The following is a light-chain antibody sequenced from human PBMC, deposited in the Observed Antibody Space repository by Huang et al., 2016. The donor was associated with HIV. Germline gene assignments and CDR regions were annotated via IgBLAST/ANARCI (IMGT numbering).Light chain of an antibody. Sequence: DIVLTQSPGTLSLSPGERATLSCRASQRVSSSYLAWYQQNPGQAPRLLIYGASSRATGIPDRFSGSGSGTDFTLTISRLEPEDFAVYYCQQYGSSRTFGQGTKVEIK. J-gene: IGKJ1*01. CDR1: QRVSSSY. CDR3: QQYGSSRT. V-gene: IGKV3-20*01. CDR2: GAS.